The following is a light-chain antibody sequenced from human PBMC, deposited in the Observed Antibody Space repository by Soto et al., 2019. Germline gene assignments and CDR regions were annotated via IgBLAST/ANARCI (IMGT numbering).Light chain of an antibody. V-gene: IGKV3-20*01. CDR1: QSVRNNY. J-gene: IGKJ2*01. CDR2: GSF. Sequence: EIVLTQSLGTLSLSPGERASLSCRASQSVRNNYLAWYQQKPGQPPRLLIFGSFNRATGIPDRFSGSGSGTDFTLTISRLEPEDFAVYFCQQYGGSPPYTFGQGTKVEIK. CDR3: QQYGGSPPYT.